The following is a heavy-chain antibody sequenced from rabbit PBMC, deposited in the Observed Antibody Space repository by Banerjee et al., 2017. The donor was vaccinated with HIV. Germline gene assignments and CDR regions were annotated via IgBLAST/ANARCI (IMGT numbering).Heavy chain of an antibody. D-gene: IGHD3-1*01. CDR1: GSDISSNA. CDR2: IYSSSSYT. J-gene: IGHJ3*01. CDR3: ARTYDGDQHTRLDL. V-gene: IGHV1S45*01. Sequence: QEQLVESGGGLVQPEGSLTLTCKASGSDISSNAMCWVRQAPGKGLELIACIYSSSSYTYYASWAKGRFTISKTSSTTVTLQMTSLTAADTATYFCARTYDGDQHTRLDLWGPGTLVTVS.